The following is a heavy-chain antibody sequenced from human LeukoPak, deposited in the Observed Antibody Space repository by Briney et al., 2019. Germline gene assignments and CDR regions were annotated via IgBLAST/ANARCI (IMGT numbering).Heavy chain of an antibody. D-gene: IGHD6-25*01. V-gene: IGHV4-31*02. CDR3: ARDPRGQRYSDY. J-gene: IGHJ4*02. CDR1: GGSITNGDYY. Sequence: SETLSLTCTVSGGSITNGDYYWSWIRQHPGKGLEWIGYIYYSGSTYYNPSLETRVSLSVDTSKSQFSLKVSSVTAADTAVYYCARDPRGQRYSDYWGQGTLVTVSS. CDR2: IYYSGST.